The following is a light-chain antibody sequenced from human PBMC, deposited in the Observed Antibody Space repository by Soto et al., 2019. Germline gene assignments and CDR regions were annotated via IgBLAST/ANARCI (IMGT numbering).Light chain of an antibody. CDR1: QSISSW. V-gene: IGKV1-5*01. CDR2: DAS. J-gene: IGKJ1*01. CDR3: QQYSTYSGA. Sequence: DIQMTQSPSTLSASVGDRITITCRASQSISSWLAWYQQKPGKAPKVLIYDASRLESGVPSRFSGSASGTEFTLTISSLQPDDFATYYCQQYSTYSGAFGQGTKVETK.